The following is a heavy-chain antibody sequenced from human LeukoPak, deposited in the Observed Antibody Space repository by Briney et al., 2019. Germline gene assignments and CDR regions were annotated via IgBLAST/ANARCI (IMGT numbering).Heavy chain of an antibody. V-gene: IGHV5-10-1*01. CDR1: GYRFASYW. CDR3: ARQYHYDSSGYPYAFEI. CDR2: IDPSDSHT. J-gene: IGHJ3*02. Sequence: GASLLISCKGSGYRFASYWISWVRQLPGKGLEWMGRIDPSDSHTNYSPSFQGHVTISGDKSISTAYLQWSSLKASDTAMYYCARQYHYDSSGYPYAFEIWGPGTLVTVSS. D-gene: IGHD3-22*01.